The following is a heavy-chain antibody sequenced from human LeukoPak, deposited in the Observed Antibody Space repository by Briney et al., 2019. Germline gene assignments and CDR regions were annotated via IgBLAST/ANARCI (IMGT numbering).Heavy chain of an antibody. V-gene: IGHV3-21*01. Sequence: GGSLRLSSASPGFTFSSYSINWVRQAPRQGMAWVSSISSSRSYIYYADYVKGRFTISRDNAKNALYLQMSSVRAEETAVYYCAGRGVIINYFDYWGQGTLVSVSS. D-gene: IGHD3-10*01. J-gene: IGHJ4*02. CDR2: ISSSRSYI. CDR3: AGRGVIINYFDY. CDR1: GFTFSSYS.